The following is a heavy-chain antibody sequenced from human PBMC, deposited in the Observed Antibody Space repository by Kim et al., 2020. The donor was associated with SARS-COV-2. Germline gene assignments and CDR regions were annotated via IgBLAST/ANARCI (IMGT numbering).Heavy chain of an antibody. CDR2: VDPSDSYT. CDR1: GYSFTSYW. J-gene: IGHJ6*02. V-gene: IGHV5-10-1*01. CDR3: ARDHCSGGSCYYYYGMDV. Sequence: GESLKISCKGSGYSFTSYWISWVRQMPGKGLEWMGRVDPSDSYTNYSPSFQGHVTISADKSITTAYLQWSSLKASDTAMYYCARDHCSGGSCYYYYGMDVWGQGTTVTVSS. D-gene: IGHD2-15*01.